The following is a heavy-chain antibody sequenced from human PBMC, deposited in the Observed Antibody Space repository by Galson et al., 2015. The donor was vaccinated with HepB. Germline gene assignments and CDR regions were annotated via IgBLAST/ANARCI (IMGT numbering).Heavy chain of an antibody. V-gene: IGHV3-30*18. CDR2: ISYDGSNK. J-gene: IGHJ6*02. CDR1: GFTFSSYG. CDR3: AKDLVVPAAIPYYYYGMDV. D-gene: IGHD2-2*02. Sequence: SLRLFCAASGFTFSSYGMHWVRQAPGKGLEWVAVISYDGSNKYYADSVKGRFTISRDNSKDTLYLQMNSLRAEDTAVYYCAKDLVVPAAIPYYYYGMDVWGQGTTVTVSS.